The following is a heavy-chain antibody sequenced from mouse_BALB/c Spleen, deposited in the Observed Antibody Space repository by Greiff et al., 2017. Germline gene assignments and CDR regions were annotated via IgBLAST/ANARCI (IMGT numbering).Heavy chain of an antibody. V-gene: IGHV10-1*02. CDR3: VSGYYYAMDY. CDR2: IRSKSNNYAT. J-gene: IGHJ4*01. CDR1: GFTFNTYA. Sequence: DVMLVESGGGLVQPKGSLKLSCAASGFTFNTYAMNWVRQAPGKGLEWVARIRSKSNNYATYYADSVKDRFTISRDDSQSMLYLQMNNLKTEDTAMYYCVSGYYYAMDYWGQGTSVTVSS.